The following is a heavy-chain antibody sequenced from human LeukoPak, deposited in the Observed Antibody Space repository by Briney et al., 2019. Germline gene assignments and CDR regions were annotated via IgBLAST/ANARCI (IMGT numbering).Heavy chain of an antibody. CDR1: GGSISSISYY. CDR3: AREGDDYVWGNYRHFDY. CDR2: IDYTGST. Sequence: SQTLSLTCTVSGGSISSISYYWGWIRQPPGNGLEWIGSIDYTGSTNYNPSLKTRVTISLDTSKNQFSLRLSSVTTADTSMACCAREGDDYVWGNYRHFDYWGQGTLVTVSS. V-gene: IGHV4-39*07. D-gene: IGHD3-16*02. J-gene: IGHJ4*02.